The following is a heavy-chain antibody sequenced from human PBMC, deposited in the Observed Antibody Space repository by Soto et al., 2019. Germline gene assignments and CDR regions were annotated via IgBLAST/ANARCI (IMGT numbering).Heavy chain of an antibody. CDR2: IYYSGST. CDR1: GGSISSGDYY. J-gene: IGHJ5*02. CDR3: ASRRSRGRALLFDP. D-gene: IGHD1-26*01. V-gene: IGHV4-30-4*01. Sequence: LSLTCTVSGGSISSGDYYWSWIRQPPGKGLEWIGYIYYSGSTYYNPSLKSRVTISVDTSKNQFSLKLSSVTAADTAVYYCASRRSRGRALLFDPWGQRTLVTGSS.